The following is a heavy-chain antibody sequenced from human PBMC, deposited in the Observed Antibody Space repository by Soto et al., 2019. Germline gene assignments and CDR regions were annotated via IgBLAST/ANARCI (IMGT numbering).Heavy chain of an antibody. CDR2: ISGSGGRT. V-gene: IGHV3-23*01. CDR1: GFTFSSYA. D-gene: IGHD1-26*01. CDR3: AKDLCGSYRDLFDY. Sequence: GRSLRLFCAASGFTFSSYAMSWVRQATGQWLEWVSAISGSGGRTDYPSSVKGRFTISRDNSKNTLRLQMNSLRAQATAVYSSAKDLCGSYRDLFDYWGQGTLVTGYS. J-gene: IGHJ4*02.